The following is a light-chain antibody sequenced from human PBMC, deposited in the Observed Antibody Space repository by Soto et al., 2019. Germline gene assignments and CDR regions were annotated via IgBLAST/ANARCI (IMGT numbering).Light chain of an antibody. J-gene: IGKJ1*01. CDR3: QQYDNLPRT. CDR1: QDISDF. Sequence: DFQMTQSPASVSASVGDRVTITCQASQDISDFLNWYQQKPGAAPKLLIYDASNLQAGVPSRFSGSGSGTDFTFTISSLQPEDIATYYCQQYDNLPRTFGQGTKVDIK. CDR2: DAS. V-gene: IGKV1-33*01.